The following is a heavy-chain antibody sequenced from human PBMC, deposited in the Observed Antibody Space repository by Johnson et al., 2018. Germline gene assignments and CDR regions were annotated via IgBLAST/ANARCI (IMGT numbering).Heavy chain of an antibody. CDR2: IGSGGRTI. D-gene: IGHD3-10*01. CDR3: ARDRGGSNYYASGSYYFYYYMAV. CDR1: GFTFSDYY. J-gene: IGHJ6*03. Sequence: QVQLVESGGGLVKPGGSLRLSCAASGFTFSDYYMNWIRQAPGKGLEWVSYIGSGGRTIYYADSVKGRFTISRDNAKNSLYLQMNSLRAEDTAVYYCARDRGGSNYYASGSYYFYYYMAVWGTGTTVTVSS. V-gene: IGHV3-11*04.